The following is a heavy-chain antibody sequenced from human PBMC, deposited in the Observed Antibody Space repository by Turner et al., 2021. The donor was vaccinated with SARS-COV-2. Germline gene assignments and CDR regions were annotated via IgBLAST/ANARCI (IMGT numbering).Heavy chain of an antibody. CDR1: GFTFSNG. J-gene: IGHJ3*02. CDR2: ISYDGSNK. CDR3: AKTYNYDSSGYLSAPFDI. D-gene: IGHD3-22*01. Sequence: QVQLVESGGGGVQPGRSLRLSCSASGFTFSNGMHWVRQAPGKGLESVTVISYDGSNKYYADSVKGRFTISRDNSKNTLYLQMHSLRAEDTAVYYCAKTYNYDSSGYLSAPFDIWGQGTMVTVSS. V-gene: IGHV3-30*18.